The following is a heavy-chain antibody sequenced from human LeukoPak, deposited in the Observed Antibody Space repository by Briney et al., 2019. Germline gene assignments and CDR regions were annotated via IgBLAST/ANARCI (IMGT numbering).Heavy chain of an antibody. D-gene: IGHD6-19*01. CDR2: IWYDGSNK. Sequence: GRSLRLSCAASGFTFSSYGMHWVRQAPGKGLEWVAVIWYDGSNKYYADSVKGRFTISRDNSKNTLYLQMNSLRAEDTAVYYCAKRSGSSSVWYSPFFDYWGEGTLVSVSS. CDR1: GFTFSSYG. J-gene: IGHJ4*02. V-gene: IGHV3-33*06. CDR3: AKRSGSSSVWYSPFFDY.